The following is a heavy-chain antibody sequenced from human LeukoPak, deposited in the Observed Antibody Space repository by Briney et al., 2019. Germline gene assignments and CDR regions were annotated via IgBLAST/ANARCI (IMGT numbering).Heavy chain of an antibody. CDR3: ARGYCSSTSCYAAPDV. Sequence: PSETLSLTCTVSGYSISSGYYWCWIRQPPGKVLEWIGEINHSGSTNYNPSLKSRVTISVDTSKNQFSLTLSSVTAADTAVYYCARGYCSSTSCYAAPDVWGKGTTVTVSS. V-gene: IGHV4-38-2*02. D-gene: IGHD2-2*01. J-gene: IGHJ6*04. CDR2: INHSGST. CDR1: GYSISSGYY.